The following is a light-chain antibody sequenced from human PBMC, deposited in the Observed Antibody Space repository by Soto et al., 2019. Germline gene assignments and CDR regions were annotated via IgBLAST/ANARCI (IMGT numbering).Light chain of an antibody. J-gene: IGKJ4*01. Sequence: DIQMTQSPSSLSASVGDRVTITCQASPDITNYLNWHQQKPGKAPQLLIYDAFNLETGVPSRFSGSGYGTDFTLTISSLQPEDVATYYCQQHSNLPLTFGGGTKVEIK. CDR2: DAF. CDR3: QQHSNLPLT. V-gene: IGKV1-33*01. CDR1: PDITNY.